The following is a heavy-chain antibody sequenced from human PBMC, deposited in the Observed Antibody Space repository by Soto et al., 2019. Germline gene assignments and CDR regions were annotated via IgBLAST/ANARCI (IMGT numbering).Heavy chain of an antibody. CDR2: IKSKRDAETT. CDR3: TTCLGYCSGGSCHPL. CDR1: GFTFNNAW. V-gene: IGHV3-15*01. D-gene: IGHD2-15*01. J-gene: IGHJ4*02. Sequence: EVQLVESGGCLVKPGGSLRLSCAASGFTFNNAWMSCVRQAPGKGLEWVGRIKSKRDAETTDYAAPVKGRFTISRDDSRNTLYLQMNSLKDEDTAVYYCTTCLGYCSGGSCHPLWGQGTPVTVSA.